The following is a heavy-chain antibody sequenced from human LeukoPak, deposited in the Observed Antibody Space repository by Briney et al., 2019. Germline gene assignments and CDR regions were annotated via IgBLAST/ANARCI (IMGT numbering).Heavy chain of an antibody. V-gene: IGHV5-51*01. Sequence: GESLKISCKGSGYSFTSYWIGWVRQMPGKGLEWMGIIYPGDSDTRYSPSFQGQVTISADKSISTAYLPWSSLKASDTAMYYCARPLVVVAATSAFDIWGQGTMVTVSS. D-gene: IGHD2-15*01. CDR1: GYSFTSYW. J-gene: IGHJ3*02. CDR3: ARPLVVVAATSAFDI. CDR2: IYPGDSDT.